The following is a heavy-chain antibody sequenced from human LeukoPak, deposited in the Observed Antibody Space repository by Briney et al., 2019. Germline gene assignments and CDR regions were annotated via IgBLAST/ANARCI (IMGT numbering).Heavy chain of an antibody. CDR1: GYTFTSYG. Sequence: ASVKVSCKASGYTFTSYGISWVRQAPGQGLEWMGWISAYNGNTNYAQKLQGRVTMTTDTSTSTAYMELRSLRSDDTAVYYCARGLGSSWPLYYYYYGMDVWGQGTTVTVPS. D-gene: IGHD6-13*01. J-gene: IGHJ6*02. V-gene: IGHV1-18*01. CDR2: ISAYNGNT. CDR3: ARGLGSSWPLYYYYYGMDV.